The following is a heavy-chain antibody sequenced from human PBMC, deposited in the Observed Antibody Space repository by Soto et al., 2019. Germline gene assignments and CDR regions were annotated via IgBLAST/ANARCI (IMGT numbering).Heavy chain of an antibody. CDR3: AREYCSGGSCYSTFDY. V-gene: IGHV1-69*01. Sequence: QVQLVQSGAEVKKPGSSVKVSCKASGGTFSSYAISWVRQAPGQGLEWMGGIIPIFGTANYAQKFQGRVTITADESTSTAYMELSSLRSEDKAVYYCAREYCSGGSCYSTFDYWGQGTLVTVSS. D-gene: IGHD2-15*01. CDR1: GGTFSSYA. J-gene: IGHJ4*02. CDR2: IIPIFGTA.